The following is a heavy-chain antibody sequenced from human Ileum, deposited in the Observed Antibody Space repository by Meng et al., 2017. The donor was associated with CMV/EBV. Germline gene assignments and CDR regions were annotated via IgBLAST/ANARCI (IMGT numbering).Heavy chain of an antibody. D-gene: IGHD3-10*01. Sequence: VGGGSVRGYYWNWIGEPPGKGVEWIGEINHSGSTNYSQTVKSRVTISVDTSKNQLSLKLSSVTAADTAVYYCARVLWFGELVYYFDYWGQGTLVTVSS. CDR2: INHSGST. CDR3: ARVLWFGELVYYFDY. V-gene: IGHV4-34*01. J-gene: IGHJ4*02. CDR1: GGSVRGYY.